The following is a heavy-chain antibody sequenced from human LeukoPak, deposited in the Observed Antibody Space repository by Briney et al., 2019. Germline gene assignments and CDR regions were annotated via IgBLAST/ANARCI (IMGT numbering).Heavy chain of an antibody. Sequence: GGSLRLSCAVSGFTFSSYAMSWVRQAPGKGLEWVSAISGSGGSTYYADSVKGRFTISRDNSKNTLYLQMNSLRAEDTAVYYCAKTSITMVRGPYYFDYWGQGTLVTVSS. J-gene: IGHJ4*02. CDR2: ISGSGGST. V-gene: IGHV3-23*01. CDR3: AKTSITMVRGPYYFDY. D-gene: IGHD3-10*01. CDR1: GFTFSSYA.